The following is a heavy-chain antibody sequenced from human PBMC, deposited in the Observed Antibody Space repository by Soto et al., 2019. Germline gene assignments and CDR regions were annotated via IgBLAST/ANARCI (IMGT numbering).Heavy chain of an antibody. J-gene: IGHJ4*02. V-gene: IGHV1-69*13. CDR2: IIPIFGTA. Sequence: SVKVSCKASGGTFSSYAISWVRQAPGQGLEWMGGIIPIFGTANYAQKFQGRVTITADESTSTAYMELSSLRSEDTAVYYCATTSRADYYDSSGYYYHYFDYWGQGTLVTVSS. CDR3: ATTSRADYYDSSGYYYHYFDY. CDR1: GGTFSSYA. D-gene: IGHD3-22*01.